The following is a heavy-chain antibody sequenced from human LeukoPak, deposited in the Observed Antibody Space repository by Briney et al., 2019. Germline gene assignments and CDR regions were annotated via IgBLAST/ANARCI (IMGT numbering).Heavy chain of an antibody. CDR2: ISSSSSTI. CDR1: GFTFSSYS. D-gene: IGHD3-16*01. V-gene: IGHV3-48*04. J-gene: IGHJ6*02. Sequence: GGSLRLSCAASGFTFSSYSMNWVRQAPGKGLEWVSYISSSSSTIYYADSVKGRFTISRDNAKNSLYLQMNSLRAEDTAVYYCARDPGGGPSYIAYYYYGMDVWGQGTTVTVSS. CDR3: ARDPGGGPSYIAYYYYGMDV.